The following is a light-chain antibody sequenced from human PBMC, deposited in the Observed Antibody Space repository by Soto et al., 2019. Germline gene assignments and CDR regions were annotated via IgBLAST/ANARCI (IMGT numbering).Light chain of an antibody. CDR3: QQANDVPWT. CDR2: AAS. J-gene: IGKJ1*01. Sequence: DIQMTQSPSSVSASVGDRVTISCRASQGISDWLAWYQQKPGKAPKLLIYAASRLQIGVPSRFSGSGSGTDFSLTISSLQPEDVATYYCQQANDVPWTFGQGTKVEIK. CDR1: QGISDW. V-gene: IGKV1-12*01.